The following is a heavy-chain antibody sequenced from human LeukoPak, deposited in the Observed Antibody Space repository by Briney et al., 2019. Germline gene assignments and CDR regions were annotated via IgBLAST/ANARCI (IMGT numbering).Heavy chain of an antibody. CDR3: ARDGSGSYFDY. Sequence: GRSLRLSCAASGFTFSSYAMHWVRQAPGKGLEWVAVISYDGGNKYYADSVKGRFTISRDNSKNTLYLQMNSLRAEDTAVYYCARDGSGSYFDYWGQGTLVTVSS. D-gene: IGHD1-26*01. CDR1: GFTFSSYA. CDR2: ISYDGGNK. V-gene: IGHV3-30*01. J-gene: IGHJ4*02.